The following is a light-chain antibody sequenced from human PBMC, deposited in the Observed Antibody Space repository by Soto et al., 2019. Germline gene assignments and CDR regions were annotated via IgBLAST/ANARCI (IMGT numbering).Light chain of an antibody. Sequence: EIVLTQSPGTLSLSPGERATLSCRASQSVSNNYLAWYQQKPGQAPRLLIYDASSRATGIPARFSGSGSGTDFTLTISSLEPEDFAVHYCQQRSNWPPLTFGGGTKVDIK. CDR3: QQRSNWPPLT. CDR2: DAS. J-gene: IGKJ4*01. CDR1: QSVSNNY. V-gene: IGKV3D-20*02.